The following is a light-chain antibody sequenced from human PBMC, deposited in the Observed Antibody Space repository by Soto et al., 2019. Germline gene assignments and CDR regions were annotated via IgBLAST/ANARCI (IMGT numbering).Light chain of an antibody. CDR1: QSISSW. CDR2: KAS. V-gene: IGKV1-5*03. Sequence: DLQMTQSPSTLSASVGDRVTITCRASQSISSWLAWYQQKPGKARKLLIYKASSLESGVPSRFSGSGSGTEFTLTISSLQPDDFATYYCQQYNSYSYTFGQGTKLEIK. J-gene: IGKJ2*01. CDR3: QQYNSYSYT.